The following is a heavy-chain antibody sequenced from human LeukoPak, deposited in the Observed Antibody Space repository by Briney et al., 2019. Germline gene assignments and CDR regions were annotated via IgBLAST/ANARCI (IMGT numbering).Heavy chain of an antibody. CDR2: ISAYNGNT. CDR3: ARVTVYSSSSGY. D-gene: IGHD6-6*01. J-gene: IGHJ4*02. CDR1: GGTFSSYA. V-gene: IGHV1-18*01. Sequence: GASVKVSCKASGGTFSSYAISWVRQAPGQGLEWMGWISAYNGNTNYAQKLQGRVTMTTDTSTSTAYMELRSLRSDDTAVYYCARVTVYSSSSGYWGQGTLVTVSS.